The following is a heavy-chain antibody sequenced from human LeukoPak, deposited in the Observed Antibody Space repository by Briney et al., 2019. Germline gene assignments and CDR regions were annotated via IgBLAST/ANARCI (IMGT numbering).Heavy chain of an antibody. CDR1: GGSISSSSYY. D-gene: IGHD6-19*01. CDR2: IFYSGTT. Sequence: SETLSLTCTVSGGSISSSSYYWGWIRQPPGKGLEWIGSIFYSGTTYYNPSLKSRVTIAVDPSKNQFSLKLSSVTAADTAVYYCARVYSSGWYIGDWGQGTLVTVSS. CDR3: ARVYSSGWYIGD. J-gene: IGHJ4*02. V-gene: IGHV4-39*07.